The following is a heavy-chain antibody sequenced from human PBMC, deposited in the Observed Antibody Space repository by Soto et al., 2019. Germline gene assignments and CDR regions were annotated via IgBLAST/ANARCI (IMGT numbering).Heavy chain of an antibody. CDR2: INYSGTA. CDR1: GGSISTYY. J-gene: IGHJ5*02. D-gene: IGHD1-26*01. CDR3: ARGYSMTYGRLDP. V-gene: IGHV4-59*01. Sequence: PSETLSLTCTVSGGSISTYYWSWIRRPPGKELEWIGHINYSGTASYNPSLKSRVTISVDTSKDHFSLKLSSVTAADTAVYYCARGYSMTYGRLDPWGQGTLVTVSS.